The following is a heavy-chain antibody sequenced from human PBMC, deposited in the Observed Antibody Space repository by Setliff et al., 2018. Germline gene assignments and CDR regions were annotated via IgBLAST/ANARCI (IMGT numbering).Heavy chain of an antibody. D-gene: IGHD5-18*01. CDR3: ARDRTAYSYGMDV. CDR2: IYHNGNT. J-gene: IGHJ6*02. Sequence: SETLSLTCTVSGGSISPYFWSWIRQSPGKGLEWIGYIYHNGNTNFNPSLKTRVTMSVDTSKHQFALNLRSVTAADSAVYYCARDRTAYSYGMDVWGQGTTVTVSS. CDR1: GGSISPYF. V-gene: IGHV4-59*01.